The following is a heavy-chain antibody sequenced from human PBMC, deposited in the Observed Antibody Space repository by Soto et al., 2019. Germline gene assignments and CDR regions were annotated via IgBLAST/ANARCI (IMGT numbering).Heavy chain of an antibody. Sequence: PGGSLRLSCTASGFTFGDYAMTWFRQAPGKGPEWVGFIRSDAYGGTTEYAASVKGRFTISRDETKSIAYLQMNSLKTEDTAVYYCAGRYCSSSSNCYRWFDSWGQGTLVTVSS. V-gene: IGHV3-49*03. J-gene: IGHJ5*01. CDR3: AGRYCSSSSNCYRWFDS. CDR1: GFTFGDYA. D-gene: IGHD2-2*01. CDR2: IRSDAYGGTT.